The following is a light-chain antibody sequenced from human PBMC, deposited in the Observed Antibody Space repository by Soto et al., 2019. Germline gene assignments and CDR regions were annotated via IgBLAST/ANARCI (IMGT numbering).Light chain of an antibody. CDR2: GAS. V-gene: IGKV3-15*01. CDR1: QSVSTN. CDR3: QQYNNSPHT. J-gene: IGKJ4*01. Sequence: ETVMTQSPATLSVSPGEGATLSCRASQSVSTNLAWYQQKPGQTPRLLVYGASISATGMSARFSGSGSGTEFTLTISSLQSEDFALYYCQQYNNSPHTFGGGTKVEIK.